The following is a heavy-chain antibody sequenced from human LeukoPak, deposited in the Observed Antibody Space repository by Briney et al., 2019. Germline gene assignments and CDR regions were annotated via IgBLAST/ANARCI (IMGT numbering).Heavy chain of an antibody. CDR3: ARSGGYTGWYFDL. J-gene: IGHJ2*01. Sequence: GASVTVSFKASGYTFTFYYMHWVRQAPGQGLEWMGWINPNSGGTNYAQKFQGRVTMTRDTSISTAYMELSRLRSDDTAVYYCARSGGYTGWYFDLWGRGTLVTVSS. CDR2: INPNSGGT. CDR1: GYTFTFYY. V-gene: IGHV1-2*02. D-gene: IGHD3-22*01.